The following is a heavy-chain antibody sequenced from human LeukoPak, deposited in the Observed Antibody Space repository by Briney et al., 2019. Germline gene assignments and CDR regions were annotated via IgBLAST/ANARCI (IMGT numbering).Heavy chain of an antibody. CDR1: GGSFSGYY. CDR3: ARGDSSSGIDY. Sequence: SETLSLTCAVYGGSFSGYYWSWIRQPPGKGLELIGEINHSGSTNYNPSLKSRVTISVDTSKNQFSLKLSSVTAADTAVYYCARGDSSSGIDYWGQGTLVTVSS. J-gene: IGHJ4*02. D-gene: IGHD6-13*01. CDR2: INHSGST. V-gene: IGHV4-34*01.